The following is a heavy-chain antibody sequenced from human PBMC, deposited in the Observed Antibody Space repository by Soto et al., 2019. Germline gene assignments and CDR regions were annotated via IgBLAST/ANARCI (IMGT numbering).Heavy chain of an antibody. J-gene: IGHJ4*02. CDR2: ISSSSSYI. CDR1: GFTFSSYS. V-gene: IGHV3-21*01. CDR3: ARDDVVPAATPFDY. D-gene: IGHD2-2*01. Sequence: GGSLRLSCAASGFTFSSYSMNWVRQAPGKGLEWVSSISSSSSYIYYADSVKGRFTISRDNAKNSLYLQMNSLRAEDTAVYYCARDDVVPAATPFDYWGQGTLVTVSS.